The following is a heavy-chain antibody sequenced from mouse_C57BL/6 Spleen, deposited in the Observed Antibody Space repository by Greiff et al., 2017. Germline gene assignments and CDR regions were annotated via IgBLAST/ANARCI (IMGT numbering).Heavy chain of an antibody. Sequence: QVQLQQSGAELVRPGASVMLSCKASGYTFTDYEMHWVKQTPVHGLEWIGAIDPETGGTAYNQKFKGKAILTADKSSSTAYMELRSLTSEYSAVYYCTRWGLVTTYFDYWGQGTTLTVSS. CDR1: GYTFTDYE. CDR3: TRWGLVTTYFDY. CDR2: IDPETGGT. V-gene: IGHV1-15*01. J-gene: IGHJ2*01. D-gene: IGHD2-2*01.